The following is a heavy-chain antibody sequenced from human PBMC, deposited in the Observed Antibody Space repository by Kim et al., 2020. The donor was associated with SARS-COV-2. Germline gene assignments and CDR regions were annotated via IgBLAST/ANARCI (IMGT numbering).Heavy chain of an antibody. V-gene: IGHV3-30*18. D-gene: IGHD3-10*01. J-gene: IGHJ6*02. CDR1: GFTFSSYG. CDR3: AKDDYYGSGSYWPPDYYYGMDV. Sequence: GGSLRLSCAASGFTFSSYGMHWVRQAPGKGLEWVAVISYDGSNKYYADSVKGRFTISRDNSKNTLYLQMNSLRAEDTAVYYCAKDDYYGSGSYWPPDYYYGMDVWGQGTTVTVSS. CDR2: ISYDGSNK.